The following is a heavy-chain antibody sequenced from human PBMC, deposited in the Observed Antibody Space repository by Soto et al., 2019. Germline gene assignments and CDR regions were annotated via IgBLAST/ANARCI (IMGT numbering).Heavy chain of an antibody. Sequence: GASVKASCKSSGGTFSNYAISWVRQAPGQGLEWVGGIIPIFGTANYAQKVQGRVTITADESTSTAYRELSSMRSEDTAVYYCARGRPIAIGPPYYYCYGLDVWGRGTTVSVSS. CDR1: GGTFSNYA. V-gene: IGHV1-69*13. J-gene: IGHJ6*02. D-gene: IGHD6-13*01. CDR2: IIPIFGTA. CDR3: ARGRPIAIGPPYYYCYGLDV.